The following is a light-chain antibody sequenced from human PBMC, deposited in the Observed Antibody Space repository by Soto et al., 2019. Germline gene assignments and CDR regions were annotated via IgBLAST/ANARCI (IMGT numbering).Light chain of an antibody. J-gene: IGKJ4*01. V-gene: IGKV3-20*01. CDR3: QQYGSSPLT. Sequence: EIVLTQSPGTLSLSPGERPTLSCRASQSVISSYLAWYQQKPGQAPRLLIYGASSRATGIPDRFSGSGSGTDFTLTISRLEPEYFAVYYCQQYGSSPLTFGGGTKVEIK. CDR2: GAS. CDR1: QSVISSY.